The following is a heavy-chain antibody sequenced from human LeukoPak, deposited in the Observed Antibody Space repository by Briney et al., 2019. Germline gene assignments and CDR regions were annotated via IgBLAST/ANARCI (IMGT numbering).Heavy chain of an antibody. D-gene: IGHD5-12*01. CDR1: GDSVSSNNAA. J-gene: IGHJ3*02. CDR3: AREDRLSFDI. Sequence: SQTLSLTCAISGDSVSSNNAAWHWIRQSPSRGLEWLGRTYYRSKWYYDYAVSVKSRVTINPDTSKNHFSLQLNSVAPDDTAVYFCAREDRLSFDIWGQGTMVTVSS. CDR2: TYYRSKWYY. V-gene: IGHV6-1*01.